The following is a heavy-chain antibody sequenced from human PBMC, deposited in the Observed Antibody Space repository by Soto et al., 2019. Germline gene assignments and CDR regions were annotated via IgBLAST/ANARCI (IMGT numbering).Heavy chain of an antibody. V-gene: IGHV1-69*08. CDR3: ARDAYYDSSGPFDP. D-gene: IGHD3-22*01. CDR1: GGTFSSYT. J-gene: IGHJ5*02. Sequence: QVQLVQSGAEVKKPGSSVKVSCKASGGTFSSYTISWVRQAPGQGLEWMGRIIPILGIANYAQKFQGRVTITADKSTSTAYMELSSLRSEDTAVYYCARDAYYDSSGPFDPWGQGTLVTVSS. CDR2: IIPILGIA.